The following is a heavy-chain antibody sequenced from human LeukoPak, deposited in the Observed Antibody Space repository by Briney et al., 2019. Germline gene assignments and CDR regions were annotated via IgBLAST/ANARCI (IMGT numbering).Heavy chain of an antibody. CDR2: IVPIPGTS. V-gene: IGHV1-69*04. J-gene: IGHJ4*02. D-gene: IGHD2-2*01. CDR3: AISLYCSSTSCQAPIDY. CDR1: GEAFSSYE. Sequence: GASVKVSCKASGEAFSSYEITWVRQAPGQGLEWMGRIVPIPGTSNYAEKFQGRVTITADRSTNTAYMDLNSLRYEDTAVYYCAISLYCSSTSCQAPIDYWGQGTLVTVSS.